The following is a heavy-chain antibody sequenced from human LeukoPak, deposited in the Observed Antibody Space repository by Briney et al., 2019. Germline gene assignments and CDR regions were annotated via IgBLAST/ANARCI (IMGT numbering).Heavy chain of an antibody. CDR2: ISGSGGST. V-gene: IGHV3-23*01. Sequence: GGSLRLSCAASGFTFSSYAMTWVRQAPGKGLEWVSAISGSGGSTYYADSVKGRFTISRDNSKSTLYLQMNSLRAEDTAVYYCAKARTGTTTYFDYWGQGTLVTVSS. CDR3: AKARTGTTTYFDY. J-gene: IGHJ4*02. CDR1: GFTFSSYA. D-gene: IGHD1-1*01.